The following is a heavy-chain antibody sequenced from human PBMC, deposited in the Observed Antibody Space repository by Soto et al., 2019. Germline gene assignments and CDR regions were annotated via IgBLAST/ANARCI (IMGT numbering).Heavy chain of an antibody. CDR1: GFTFSSYS. CDR3: ERDLADRTIDF. CDR2: ISSSSSYI. V-gene: IGHV3-21*01. J-gene: IGHJ4*01. Sequence: GGSLRLSCAASGFTFSSYSMNWVRQAPGKGLEWVSSISSSSSYIYYADSVKGRFTISRDNAKNSLYLQMNSLRAEDTAVYYCERDLADRTIDFWGQGTMVTVSS.